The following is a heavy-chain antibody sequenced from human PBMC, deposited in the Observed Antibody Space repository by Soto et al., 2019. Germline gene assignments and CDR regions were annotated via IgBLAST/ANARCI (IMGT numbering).Heavy chain of an antibody. V-gene: IGHV4-39*01. D-gene: IGHD6-13*01. CDR3: VRRHVSATGIDWFDP. CDR1: GGSVSGSTYY. J-gene: IGHJ5*02. Sequence: PSETLSLTCTVSGGSVSGSTYYWGWVRQPPGKGLEWIGSIFYSGRTYHNPSPKSRVTIYVDTSKNQFSLKLNSVTAADTAVYYCVRRHVSATGIDWFDPWGQGTLVTVSS. CDR2: IFYSGRT.